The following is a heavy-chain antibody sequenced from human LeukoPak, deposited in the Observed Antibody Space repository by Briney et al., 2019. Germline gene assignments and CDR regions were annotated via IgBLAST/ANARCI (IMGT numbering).Heavy chain of an antibody. J-gene: IGHJ5*01. V-gene: IGHV1-24*01. CDR3: ATEKDELLDS. Sequence: ASVKVSCKVSGYSLSELFTHWVRQAPGKGLGWMGGFDPEDGEPMYAQKFQGRVTMTENTSTDTAYMELRGLRSEDTAVYYCATEKDELLDSWGQGTLVTVSS. CDR1: GYSLSELF. CDR2: FDPEDGEP. D-gene: IGHD1-1*01.